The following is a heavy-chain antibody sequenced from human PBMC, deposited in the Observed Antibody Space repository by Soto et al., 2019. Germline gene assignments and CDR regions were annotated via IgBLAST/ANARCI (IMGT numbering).Heavy chain of an antibody. Sequence: QVQLVESGGGVVQPGRSLRLSCAASGFTFNTYGMHWVRQAPGKGLEWVALILYDGSNKYYADSVKGRFTISRDNSKNTLYLQMNSLRPEDTAVYYCAKAPPEVAGAIDYWGQGTLVTVSS. CDR2: ILYDGSNK. J-gene: IGHJ4*02. V-gene: IGHV3-30*18. CDR1: GFTFNTYG. CDR3: AKAPPEVAGAIDY. D-gene: IGHD6-19*01.